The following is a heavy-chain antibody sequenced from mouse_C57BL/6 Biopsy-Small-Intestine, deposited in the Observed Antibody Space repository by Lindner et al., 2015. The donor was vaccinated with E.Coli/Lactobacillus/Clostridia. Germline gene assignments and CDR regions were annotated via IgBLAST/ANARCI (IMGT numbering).Heavy chain of an antibody. V-gene: IGHV1-81*01. CDR3: ARRGGNYVTWYFDV. Sequence: VQLQESGAELARPGASVKLSCKASGYTFTSYGLTWVKQRSGQGLEWIGEIYPRSGNTYYNEKFKGKATLTADKSSSTAYMELRSLTSEDSAVYFCARRGGNYVTWYFDVWGTGTTVTVSS. D-gene: IGHD2-1*01. J-gene: IGHJ1*03. CDR1: GYTFTSYG. CDR2: IYPRSGNT.